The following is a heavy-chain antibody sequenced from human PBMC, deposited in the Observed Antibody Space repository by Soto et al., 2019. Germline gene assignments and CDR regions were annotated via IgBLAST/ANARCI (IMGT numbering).Heavy chain of an antibody. D-gene: IGHD1-7*01. Sequence: QVQLVQSGAEVKKPGASVKVSCKASGYTFTGYYMHWVRQAPGQGLEWMGWINPNSGGTNYAQKFQGWVTMTRDTSNSTAYMELSRLRSDDTAVYYCARTAGTTYSDYYYYYGMDVWGQGTTVTVSS. J-gene: IGHJ6*02. CDR3: ARTAGTTYSDYYYYYGMDV. CDR2: INPNSGGT. CDR1: GYTFTGYY. V-gene: IGHV1-2*04.